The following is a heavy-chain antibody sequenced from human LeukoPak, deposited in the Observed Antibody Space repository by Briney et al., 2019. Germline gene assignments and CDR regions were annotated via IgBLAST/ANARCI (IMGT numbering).Heavy chain of an antibody. V-gene: IGHV3-30*18. D-gene: IGHD3-22*01. Sequence: PGRSLRLSCAVSGFTFSNYGMHWVRQAPGKGLEWVAVISYDGSNKYYADSVKGRFTISRDNSKNTLYLQMNSLRAEDTAVYYCAKEAFDSSGSSDYWGRGTLVTVSS. CDR3: AKEAFDSSGSSDY. CDR1: GFTFSNYG. J-gene: IGHJ4*02. CDR2: ISYDGSNK.